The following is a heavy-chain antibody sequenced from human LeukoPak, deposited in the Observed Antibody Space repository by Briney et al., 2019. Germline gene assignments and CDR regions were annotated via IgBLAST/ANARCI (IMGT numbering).Heavy chain of an antibody. Sequence: GGSLRLSCAASGFTVSSNYMSWVRQTPGKGLEWVSVIYSGGSTYYADSVKGRFTISRHNSKNTLYLQMNSLRAEDTAVYYCARAGYSSGYYSFDYWGQGTLVTVYS. J-gene: IGHJ4*02. CDR1: GFTVSSNY. V-gene: IGHV3-53*04. CDR2: IYSGGST. CDR3: ARAGYSSGYYSFDY. D-gene: IGHD3-22*01.